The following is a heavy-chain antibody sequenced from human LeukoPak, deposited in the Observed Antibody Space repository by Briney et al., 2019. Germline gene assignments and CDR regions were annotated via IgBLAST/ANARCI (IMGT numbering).Heavy chain of an antibody. J-gene: IGHJ4*02. CDR1: GFTFGTYA. V-gene: IGHV3-23*01. CDR3: AKDLRWYYDTTGYYSFDY. CDR2: ISGSGDNT. Sequence: PGGSLRLSCAASGFTFGTYAMSWVRQAPGKGLEWVSSISGSGDNTYYADSVKGRFTISRDNSKKTLSLQMNTLRAEDTAIYYCAKDLRWYYDTTGYYSFDYWGQGTLVTVSS. D-gene: IGHD3-22*01.